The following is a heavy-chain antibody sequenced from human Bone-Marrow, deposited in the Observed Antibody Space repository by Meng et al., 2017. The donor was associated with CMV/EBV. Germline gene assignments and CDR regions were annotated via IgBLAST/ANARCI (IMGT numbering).Heavy chain of an antibody. CDR2: ISAHNGKT. V-gene: IGHV1-18*01. CDR1: GYTFMSYG. CDR3: ARGEFRGVIKDNDAFDI. J-gene: IGHJ3*02. D-gene: IGHD3-10*01. Sequence: ASVKVSCKASGYTFMSYGISWVRQAPGQGLEWMGWISAHNGKTKYAQRVQGRLTLTTDTSTSTAYMDLRSLRSDDTAVYFCARGEFRGVIKDNDAFDIWGQGTMVTVSS.